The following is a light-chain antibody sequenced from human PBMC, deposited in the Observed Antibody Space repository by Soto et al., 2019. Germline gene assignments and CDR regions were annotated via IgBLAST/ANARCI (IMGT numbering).Light chain of an antibody. Sequence: GFNAVNWYQQLPGAAPKLLIHGNSQRPSGVPDRFSGSKSGTSASLAIIGLRAEDEAHYYCAAWDDSLRGVVFGGGTKVTVL. V-gene: IGLV1-47*02. J-gene: IGLJ3*02. CDR1: GFNA. CDR3: AAWDDSLRGVV. CDR2: GNS.